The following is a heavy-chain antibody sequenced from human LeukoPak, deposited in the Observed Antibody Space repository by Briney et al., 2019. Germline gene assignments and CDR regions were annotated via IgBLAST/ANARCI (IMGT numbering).Heavy chain of an antibody. D-gene: IGHD6-19*01. CDR3: ARFGRTVAGASVYYYYMDV. CDR2: MNPNSGNT. CDR1: GYTFTGYD. V-gene: IGHV1-8*01. J-gene: IGHJ6*03. Sequence: ASVKVSCKASGYTFTGYDINWVRQATGQGLEWMGWMNPNSGNTGYARKFQGRVSMTRNTSISTAYMELSSLRSEDTAVYYCARFGRTVAGASVYYYYMDVWGKGTTVTVSS.